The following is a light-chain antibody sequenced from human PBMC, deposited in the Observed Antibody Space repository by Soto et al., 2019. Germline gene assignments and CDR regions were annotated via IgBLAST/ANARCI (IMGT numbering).Light chain of an antibody. CDR1: HNIERW. V-gene: IGKV1-5*01. J-gene: IGKJ1*01. CDR2: DAT. CDR3: QQFAKSST. Sequence: QSPSTLSASVGDRVTITCRASHNIERWMAWYQQKRGRAPSLLIFDATTLHSGVPSRFSGGGSGTEFTLTINGLQPDDFATYYCQQFAKSSTFGQGTKVDIK.